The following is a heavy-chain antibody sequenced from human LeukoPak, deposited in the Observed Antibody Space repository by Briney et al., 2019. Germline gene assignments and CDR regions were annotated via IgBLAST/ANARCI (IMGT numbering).Heavy chain of an antibody. CDR1: GYAFISYG. D-gene: IGHD2-15*01. CDR2: INPYNGNR. Sequence: GASVKVSCKASGYAFISYGISWVRQAPGQGLEWMGWINPYNGNRKYAQILQGRGTMTRDTSTSTVYMELSSLRSEDTAVYYCARENPTINDIVVVVAATTDPFFDYWGQGTLVTVSS. V-gene: IGHV1-18*01. J-gene: IGHJ4*02. CDR3: ARENPTINDIVVVVAATTDPFFDY.